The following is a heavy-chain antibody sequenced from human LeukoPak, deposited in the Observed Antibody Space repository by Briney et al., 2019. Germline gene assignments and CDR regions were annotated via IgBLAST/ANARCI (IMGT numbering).Heavy chain of an antibody. J-gene: IGHJ4*02. CDR2: ISSSSGYI. Sequence: GGSLRLSCAASGFTFSSYSMNWVRQAPGKGLEWVSSISSSSGYIYYADSVKGRFTISRDNAKNSLYLQMNSLRAEDTAVYYCAREVAGSHRNWGQGTLVTVSS. D-gene: IGHD6-19*01. V-gene: IGHV3-21*01. CDR3: AREVAGSHRN. CDR1: GFTFSSYS.